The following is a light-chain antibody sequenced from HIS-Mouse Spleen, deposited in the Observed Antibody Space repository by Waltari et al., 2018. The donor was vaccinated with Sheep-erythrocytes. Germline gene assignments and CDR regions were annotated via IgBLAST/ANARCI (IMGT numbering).Light chain of an antibody. V-gene: IGKV2-30*02. CDR1: QSLVHSDGNTY. CDR3: MQGTHWPYT. J-gene: IGKJ2*01. Sequence: DVVMTQSPLSLPVTLGQPASISCRSSQSLVHSDGNTYLNWFQQRPGQSPRRLIYKVSNRDSGVQDRFSGRGSGTDFTLEISGVEAEDVGVYYCMQGTHWPYTFGQGTKLEIK. CDR2: KVS.